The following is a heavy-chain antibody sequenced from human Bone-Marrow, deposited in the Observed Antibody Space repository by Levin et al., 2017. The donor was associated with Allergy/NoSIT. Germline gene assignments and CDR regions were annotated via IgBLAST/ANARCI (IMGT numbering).Heavy chain of an antibody. CDR3: ARDRASVNDY. Sequence: QAGGSLRLSCAASGFTFISYEMNWVRQAPGKGLEWVSYISSSGSTIYYADSVKGRFTISRDNAKNSLYLQMHSLRAEDTAVYYCARDRASVNDYWGQGTLVTVSS. V-gene: IGHV3-48*03. CDR1: GFTFISYE. J-gene: IGHJ4*02. CDR2: ISSSGSTI.